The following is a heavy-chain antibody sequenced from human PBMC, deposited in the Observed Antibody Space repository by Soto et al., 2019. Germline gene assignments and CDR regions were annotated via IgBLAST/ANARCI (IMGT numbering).Heavy chain of an antibody. CDR1: GDTFTSCG. V-gene: IGHV1-18*01. Sequence: APVEVSSKASGDTFTSCGMRWVRHAHGQGLEWMGWITTDKGKTTYAQKFQGRVTITADKSTSTAHMELRSLRSEDTAVYYCARSIQEDIGVAGPKDIWCDPWGQGTLVTVSS. J-gene: IGHJ5*02. D-gene: IGHD6-19*01. CDR2: ITTDKGKT. CDR3: ARSIQEDIGVAGPKDIWCDP.